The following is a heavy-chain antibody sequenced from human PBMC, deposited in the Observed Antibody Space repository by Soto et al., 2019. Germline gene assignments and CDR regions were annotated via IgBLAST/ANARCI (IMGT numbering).Heavy chain of an antibody. V-gene: IGHV4-31*03. J-gene: IGHJ6*02. CDR3: ARISKGDCTNGVCRLRSYYYYGMDV. CDR2: IYYSGST. Sequence: TLSLTCTVSGGSISSGGYYWSWIRQHPGKGLEWIGYIYYSGSTYYNPSLKSRVTISVDTSKNQFSLKLSSVTAADTAVYYCARISKGDCTNGVCRLRSYYYYGMDVWGQGTTVTVSS. D-gene: IGHD2-8*01. CDR1: GGSISSGGYY.